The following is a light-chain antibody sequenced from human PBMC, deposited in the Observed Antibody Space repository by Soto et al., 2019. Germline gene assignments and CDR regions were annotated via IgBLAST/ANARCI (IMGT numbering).Light chain of an antibody. V-gene: IGLV2-14*03. J-gene: IGLJ1*01. CDR3: SSYTSSKTYV. CDR1: SSDVGAYNY. Sequence: QSALNQPASVSGSPGQSITISCTGTSSDVGAYNYVSWYQHHPGKVPQLMIYDVSNRPSGVSNRFSGSKSGNTASLTISGLQAEDEADYYCSSYTSSKTYVFGTGTKVTVL. CDR2: DVS.